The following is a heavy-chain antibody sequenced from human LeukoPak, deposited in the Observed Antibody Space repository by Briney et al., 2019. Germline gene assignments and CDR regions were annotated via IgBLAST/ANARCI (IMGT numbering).Heavy chain of an antibody. CDR2: IIPIFGTA. D-gene: IGHD4-17*01. CDR3: ARSYGDYIFTSDY. V-gene: IGHV1-69*13. Sequence: SVKVSCKASGCTFSSYAISWVRQAPGQGLEWMGGIIPIFGTANYAQKFQGRVTITADESTSTAYMELSSLRSEDTAVYYCARSYGDYIFTSDYWGQGTLVTVSS. J-gene: IGHJ4*02. CDR1: GCTFSSYA.